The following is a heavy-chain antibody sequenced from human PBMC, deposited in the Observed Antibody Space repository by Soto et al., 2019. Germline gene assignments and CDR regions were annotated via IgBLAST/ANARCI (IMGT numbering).Heavy chain of an antibody. CDR1: GDSVSSNSAA. J-gene: IGHJ6*02. V-gene: IGHV6-1*01. Sequence: SQTLSLPCAISGDSVSSNSAAWNWIRQSPSRGLEWLGRTYYRSKWYNDYAVSVKSRITINPDTSKNQFSLQLNSVTPEDTAVYYCARDLIAAAGRGSVYYYGMDVWGQGTTVTVSS. CDR2: TYYRSKWYN. D-gene: IGHD6-13*01. CDR3: ARDLIAAAGRGSVYYYGMDV.